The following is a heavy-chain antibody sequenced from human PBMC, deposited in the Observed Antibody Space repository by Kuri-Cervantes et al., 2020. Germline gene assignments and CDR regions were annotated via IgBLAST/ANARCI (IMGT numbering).Heavy chain of an antibody. Sequence: SETLSLTCTVSGGSISSSSYYWGWIRQPPGKGLEWIGSIHYSGSTYYNPSLKSRVTISVDTSKDQFSLKLSSVTAADTAVYYCARGMSRWLPYYFDYWGQGTLVTVSS. CDR1: GGSISSSSYY. J-gene: IGHJ4*02. CDR2: IHYSGST. V-gene: IGHV4-39*07. D-gene: IGHD5-24*01. CDR3: ARGMSRWLPYYFDY.